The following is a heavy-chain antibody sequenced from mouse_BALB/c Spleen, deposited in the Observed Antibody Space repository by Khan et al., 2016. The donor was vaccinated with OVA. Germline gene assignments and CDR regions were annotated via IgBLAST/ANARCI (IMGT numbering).Heavy chain of an antibody. J-gene: IGHJ2*01. V-gene: IGHV1-7*01. CDR2: INPSTGYT. Sequence: QVQLQQSGAELAKPGASVKMSCKASGYTFINYWILWVKQRPGQGLEWIGYINPSTGYTEYNQNFKDKATLTADKSSSTAYMHLGSLTSEDSAVYYCARRGLRWDFDYWGQGTTLTVSS. CDR3: ARRGLRWDFDY. CDR1: GYTFINYW. D-gene: IGHD1-1*01.